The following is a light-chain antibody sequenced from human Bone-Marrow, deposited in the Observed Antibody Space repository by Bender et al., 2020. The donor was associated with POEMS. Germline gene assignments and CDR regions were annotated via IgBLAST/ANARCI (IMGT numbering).Light chain of an antibody. CDR3: SSHAGTNTPVV. Sequence: QSALTQPASVSGSPGQSVTISCTGTSSDVGGYRYVSWYQQYPGKSPKVIIHDVTERPSGVPDRFSGSRSGNTASLTISGLQPEDEGDYYCSSHAGTNTPVVFGGGTKVTVL. CDR2: DVT. CDR1: SSDVGGYRY. J-gene: IGLJ2*01. V-gene: IGLV2-11*01.